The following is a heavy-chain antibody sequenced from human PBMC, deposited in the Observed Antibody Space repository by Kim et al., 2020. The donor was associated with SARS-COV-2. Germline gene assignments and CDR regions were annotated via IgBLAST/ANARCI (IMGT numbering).Heavy chain of an antibody. J-gene: IGHJ3*02. V-gene: IGHV4-39*01. Sequence: LRNRVTRSVDTSKNQFSLKLSSVTAADTAVYYCARHNSIYSSSWFLAFDIWGQGTMVTVSS. D-gene: IGHD6-13*01. CDR3: ARHNSIYSSSWFLAFDI.